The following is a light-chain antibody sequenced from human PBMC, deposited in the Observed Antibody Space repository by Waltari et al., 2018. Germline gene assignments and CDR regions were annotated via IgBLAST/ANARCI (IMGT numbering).Light chain of an antibody. Sequence: DIVMTQSPDSLAVSLGERATINCKSSQSVLYSSNNKNDLAWYQQKPGQPPKLLIYWASTRESGVPDRFSGSGSGTDLTLTISSLQAEDVAVYYCQQYYTTPFTFGPGTKVDIK. CDR1: QSVLYSSNNKND. V-gene: IGKV4-1*01. CDR2: WAS. J-gene: IGKJ3*01. CDR3: QQYYTTPFT.